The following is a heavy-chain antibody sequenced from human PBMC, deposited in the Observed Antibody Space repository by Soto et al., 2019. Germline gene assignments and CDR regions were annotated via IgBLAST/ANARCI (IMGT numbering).Heavy chain of an antibody. Sequence: EVQLVESGGGLVQPGGSLRLSCAASGLKVSSWMSWVRQAPGKGLEWVAMTTQDGSGRHYLDYLKGRFTISRDRAKNSMYLQMNSLTVEDTVMYYCASLDTAVIKTGGYWGQGTQVTVSS. CDR3: ASLDTAVIKTGGY. J-gene: IGHJ4*02. V-gene: IGHV3-7*01. CDR2: TTQDGSGR. CDR1: GLKVSSW. D-gene: IGHD5-18*01.